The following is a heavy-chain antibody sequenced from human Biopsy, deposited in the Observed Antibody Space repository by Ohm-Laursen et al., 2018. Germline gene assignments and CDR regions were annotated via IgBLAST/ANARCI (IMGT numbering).Heavy chain of an antibody. V-gene: IGHV1-8*01. D-gene: IGHD1-7*01. Sequence: ASVKVSCNASGYTFTSYDITWVRQASGQGPEWIGWLNPVSGNSNFGQKFRGRVTVTSDTSISTAYMELSGLTSDDTATYYCGRAVRNQLLTDPWGQGTLLTVSS. CDR2: LNPVSGNS. CDR3: GRAVRNQLLTDP. J-gene: IGHJ5*02. CDR1: GYTFTSYD.